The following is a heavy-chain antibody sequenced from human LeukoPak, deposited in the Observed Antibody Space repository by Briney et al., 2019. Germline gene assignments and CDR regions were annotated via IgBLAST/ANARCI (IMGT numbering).Heavy chain of an antibody. CDR2: IYSGGST. CDR1: GFTVSSNY. V-gene: IGHV3-66*02. Sequence: GGSLRLSCAASGFTVSSNYMSWVRQAPGKGLEWVSVIYSGGSTYYADSVKGRFTISRDNSKNTLYLQMNSLRAEDTAVYYCARAISSGWSFDYWGQGTLVTVSS. J-gene: IGHJ4*02. D-gene: IGHD6-19*01. CDR3: ARAISSGWSFDY.